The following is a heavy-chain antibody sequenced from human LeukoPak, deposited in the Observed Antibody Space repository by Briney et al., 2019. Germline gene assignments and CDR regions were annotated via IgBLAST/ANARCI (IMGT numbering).Heavy chain of an antibody. CDR3: ARGHILTGLVPNS. J-gene: IGHJ4*02. Sequence: AASVKVSCKASGYTFTSYDIHWVRQATGQGFEWMGWMNPNSGNTGYAQKFQGRVTMTRNTSISTAYMELSSLRSEDTAVYYCARGHILTGLVPNSWGQGTLVTVSS. CDR1: GYTFTSYD. CDR2: MNPNSGNT. V-gene: IGHV1-8*01. D-gene: IGHD3-9*01.